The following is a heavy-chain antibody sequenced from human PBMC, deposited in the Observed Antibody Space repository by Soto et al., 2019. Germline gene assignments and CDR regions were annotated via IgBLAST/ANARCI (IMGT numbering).Heavy chain of an antibody. CDR2: ISGSGGST. CDR1: GFTFSSYA. Sequence: EVQLLESGGGLVQPGGSLRLSCAASGFTFSSYAMSWVRQAPGKGLEWVSAISGSGGSTYYADSVKGRFTISRDNSKNTLYLQMNGLRAEDTAVYYCAKASRGYSGYDPDAFDIWGQGTMVTVSS. D-gene: IGHD5-12*01. J-gene: IGHJ3*02. CDR3: AKASRGYSGYDPDAFDI. V-gene: IGHV3-23*01.